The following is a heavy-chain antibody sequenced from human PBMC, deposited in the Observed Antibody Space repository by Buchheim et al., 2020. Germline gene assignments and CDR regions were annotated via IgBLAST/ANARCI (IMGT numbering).Heavy chain of an antibody. V-gene: IGHV3-23*01. J-gene: IGHJ4*02. CDR3: AKVGYYDSSGYYS. D-gene: IGHD3-22*01. Sequence: EVQLLQSGGGIIQPGGSLRLSCAASGFTFDDYTMSWVRQAPGKGLEWVSSITFGGTVKYYADSVKGRFTVSRDNSKNMLYLQMNSLTVGDTALYYCAKVGYYDSSGYYSWGQGTL. CDR1: GFTFDDYT. CDR2: ITFGGTVK.